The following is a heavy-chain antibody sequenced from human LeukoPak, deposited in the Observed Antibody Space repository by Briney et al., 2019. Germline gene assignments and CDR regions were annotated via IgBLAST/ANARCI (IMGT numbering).Heavy chain of an antibody. CDR3: AKAPVTTCRGAFCYPFDY. Sequence: GGPLRLSCAASGFTFSSYWMHWVRQAPGKGLVWVSRINSDGSSTSYADSVKGRFTISRDSSKNTLFLQMNRLRPEDAAVYYCAKAPVTTCRGAFCYPFDYWGLGTLVTVSS. CDR1: GFTFSSYW. D-gene: IGHD2-15*01. J-gene: IGHJ4*02. V-gene: IGHV3-74*01. CDR2: INSDGSST.